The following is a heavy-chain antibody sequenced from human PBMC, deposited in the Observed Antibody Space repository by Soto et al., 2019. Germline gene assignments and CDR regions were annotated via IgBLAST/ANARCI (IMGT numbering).Heavy chain of an antibody. Sequence: VSCKASGYTFTSYALYWVRQAPGQRLEWLGWINAGNGNTKYSQKFQGRVTITRDTSASTAYMELRSLRSEDTAVYYCARDMGFGLSDYWGQGTLVTVSS. CDR1: GYTFTSYA. CDR2: INAGNGNT. J-gene: IGHJ4*02. D-gene: IGHD3-10*01. V-gene: IGHV1-3*01. CDR3: ARDMGFGLSDY.